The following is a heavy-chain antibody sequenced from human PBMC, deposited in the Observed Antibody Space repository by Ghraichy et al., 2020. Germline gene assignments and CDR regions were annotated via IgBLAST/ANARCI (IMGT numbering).Heavy chain of an antibody. Sequence: SENLSLTCTVSGGSIRSNSYYWGWIRQPPGKGLEWIGSIYYSGSTYYNPSLKSRVTISVDTSKNQFSLKLSSVTATDTAVYYCARRPRCGGTNCYTYAVDVWGQGTTVTVSS. J-gene: IGHJ6*02. V-gene: IGHV4-39*01. D-gene: IGHD2-2*02. CDR2: IYYSGST. CDR3: ARRPRCGGTNCYTYAVDV. CDR1: GGSIRSNSYY.